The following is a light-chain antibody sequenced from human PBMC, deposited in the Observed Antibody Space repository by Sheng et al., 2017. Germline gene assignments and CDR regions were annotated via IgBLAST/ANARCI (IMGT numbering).Light chain of an antibody. Sequence: QSALTQPASVSGSPGQSITISCTGTSSDVGGYKYVSWYQQLPGTAPKLLIYDNNRRPSGIPDRFSASKSGAAATLGITGLQTGDEADYYCGTWDSLSASYVFGTGTKVTVL. V-gene: IGLV1-51*01. CDR1: SSDVGGYKY. J-gene: IGLJ1*01. CDR2: DNN. CDR3: GTWDSLSASYV.